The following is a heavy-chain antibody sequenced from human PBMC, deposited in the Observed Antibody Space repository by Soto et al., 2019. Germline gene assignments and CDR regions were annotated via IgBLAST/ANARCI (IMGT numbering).Heavy chain of an antibody. J-gene: IGHJ6*02. V-gene: IGHV4-59*08. CDR1: GGSMSGYY. CDR3: VRQGYGPLPGLVDV. Sequence: SETLSLTCTVSGGSMSGYYWSWIRLPPGKPMEWIGYVHDSWGAAYNPSLRSRVAISLDTSKSQFSLSLTSVSATDTAMYYCVRQGYGPLPGLVDVWGQGTAVTVSS. CDR2: VHDSWGA. D-gene: IGHD5-18*01.